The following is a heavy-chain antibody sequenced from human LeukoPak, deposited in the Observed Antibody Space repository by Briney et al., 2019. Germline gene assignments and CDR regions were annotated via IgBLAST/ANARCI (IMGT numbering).Heavy chain of an antibody. V-gene: IGHV3-30*03. D-gene: IGHD5-18*01. J-gene: IGHJ4*02. Sequence: GRSLRLSCAASGFTFSSYGMHWVRQTPGKGLEWVAVISYDGSNKYYADSVKGRFTISRDNSKNTLYLQMNSLRAEDTAVYYCARENLDTAMVKGFDYWGQGTLVTVSP. CDR2: ISYDGSNK. CDR3: ARENLDTAMVKGFDY. CDR1: GFTFSSYG.